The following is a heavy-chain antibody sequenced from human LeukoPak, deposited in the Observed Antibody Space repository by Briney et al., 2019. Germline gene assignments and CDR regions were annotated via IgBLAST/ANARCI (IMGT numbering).Heavy chain of an antibody. CDR2: IDQSGST. J-gene: IGHJ4*02. Sequence: PSETLSLTCAVSGGSISRGHWWSWVRQPPGKGLEWIGEIDQSGSTNYNPSLKSRVTISVDKSKNQFSLKLSSVTAADTAVYYCARDKDSSGEFDYWGQGTLVAVSS. CDR3: ARDKDSSGEFDY. D-gene: IGHD3-22*01. CDR1: GGSISRGHW. V-gene: IGHV4-4*02.